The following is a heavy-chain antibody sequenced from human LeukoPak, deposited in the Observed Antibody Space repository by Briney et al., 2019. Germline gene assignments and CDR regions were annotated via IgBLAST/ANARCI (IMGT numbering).Heavy chain of an antibody. Sequence: GASVKVSCKASGGTFSSYAISWVRQAPGQGLEWMGIINPTGGSTTYAQKFQGRVTMTRDTSTNTVYMELSSLRSDDTAVYYCARTAARRFDYWGQGTLVTVSS. CDR3: ARTAARRFDY. CDR1: GGTFSSYA. V-gene: IGHV1-46*01. D-gene: IGHD6-6*01. CDR2: INPTGGST. J-gene: IGHJ4*02.